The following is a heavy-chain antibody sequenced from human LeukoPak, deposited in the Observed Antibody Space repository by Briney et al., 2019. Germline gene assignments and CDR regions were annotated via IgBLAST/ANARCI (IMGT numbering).Heavy chain of an antibody. Sequence: PGGSLRLSCAASGFTFSDYYMSWIRQAPGKGLEWVSYISSSDSTIYYADSVKGRFTISRDNAKNSLYLQMNSLRAEDTAVYYCAREVGATKANWFDPWGRGTVVTVSS. CDR3: AREVGATKANWFDP. CDR1: GFTFSDYY. J-gene: IGHJ5*02. V-gene: IGHV3-11*01. CDR2: ISSSDSTI. D-gene: IGHD1-26*01.